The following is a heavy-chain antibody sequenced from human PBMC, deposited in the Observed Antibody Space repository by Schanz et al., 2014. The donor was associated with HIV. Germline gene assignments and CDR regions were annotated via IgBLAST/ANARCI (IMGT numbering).Heavy chain of an antibody. Sequence: QVQLVQSGAEVKKPGSSVRVSCEAAGGTFRNVAVTWVRQAPGQGLEWMGGIIPIFGTANYAQKFQGRVTIIADESTSTAYMELSSLRSADTAVYFCARAAFSSEYYYGMDVWGQGTTVTVS. D-gene: IGHD3-3*02. V-gene: IGHV1-69*01. CDR1: GGTFRNVA. J-gene: IGHJ6*02. CDR2: IIPIFGTA. CDR3: ARAAFSSEYYYGMDV.